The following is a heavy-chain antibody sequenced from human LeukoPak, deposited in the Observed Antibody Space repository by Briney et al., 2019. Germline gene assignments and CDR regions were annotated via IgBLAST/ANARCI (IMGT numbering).Heavy chain of an antibody. Sequence: GRSLRLSCAASGFTFSRYGMHWVRQAPGKGLEWVTAISYDGSNKYYADSVKGRFTISRDNSKNTLYVQMNSLRAEDTAVYYCARDAAYGYDRFDYWGQGTQVTVSS. CDR3: ARDAAYGYDRFDY. CDR1: GFTFSRYG. CDR2: ISYDGSNK. D-gene: IGHD5-18*01. V-gene: IGHV3-30*04. J-gene: IGHJ4*02.